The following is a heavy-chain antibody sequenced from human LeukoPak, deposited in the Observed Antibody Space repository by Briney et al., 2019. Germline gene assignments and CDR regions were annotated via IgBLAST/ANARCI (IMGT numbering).Heavy chain of an antibody. CDR1: GGTFSSYA. V-gene: IGHV1-69*04. D-gene: IGHD3-22*01. J-gene: IGHJ4*02. Sequence: ASVKVSCKASGGTFSSYAISWVRQAPGQGLEWMGRLIPILGIANYAQKFQGRVTITADKSTSTAYMELSSLRSEDTAVYYCARERYYDSSGYFFYYWGQGTLVTVSS. CDR2: LIPILGIA. CDR3: ARERYYDSSGYFFYY.